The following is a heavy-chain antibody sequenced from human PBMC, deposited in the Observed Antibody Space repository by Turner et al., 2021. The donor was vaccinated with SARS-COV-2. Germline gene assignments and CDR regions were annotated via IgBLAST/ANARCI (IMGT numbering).Heavy chain of an antibody. CDR3: ARHQGSTSGYDHGMNV. CDR2: FYKIGSI. V-gene: IGHV4-59*08. J-gene: IGHJ6*02. Sequence: QVQLQESGPGLVRPSETLFLTCTFSGGSISSKSWRWIRQSPGRGLEWIGYFYKIGSIDYNPTLRSRVTISVDTSKNQLSLNLISMTAADTAVYYCARHQGSTSGYDHGMNVWGQGTAVIVSS. CDR1: GGSISSKS. D-gene: IGHD1-1*01.